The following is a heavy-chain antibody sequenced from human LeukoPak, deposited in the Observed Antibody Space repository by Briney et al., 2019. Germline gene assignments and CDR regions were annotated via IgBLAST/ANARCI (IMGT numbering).Heavy chain of an antibody. J-gene: IGHJ4*02. CDR1: GFTFSSYW. D-gene: IGHD1-26*01. V-gene: IGHV3-23*01. CDR2: ISDSGGST. CDR3: AKSWELLNFDY. Sequence: GGSLSLSCAASGFTFSSYWMSWVRQAPGKGLEWVSAISDSGGSTYYADSVKGRFTISRDNSKKTVYLQMNSLRAEDTAIYYCAKSWELLNFDYWGQGTLVTVSS.